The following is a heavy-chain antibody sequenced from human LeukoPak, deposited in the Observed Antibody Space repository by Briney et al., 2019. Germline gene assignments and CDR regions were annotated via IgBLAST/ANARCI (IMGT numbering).Heavy chain of an antibody. V-gene: IGHV4-59*01. D-gene: IGHD3-10*01. CDR1: GGSISSYY. CDR2: IYYSGST. Sequence: SETLSLTCTVSGGSISSYYWSWIRQPPGKGLEWIGYIYYSGSTSYNPSLKSRVTISVDTSKNQFSLKLGSVTAADTAVYYCARWGLDGDYFDYWGQGTLVTVSS. CDR3: ARWGLDGDYFDY. J-gene: IGHJ4*02.